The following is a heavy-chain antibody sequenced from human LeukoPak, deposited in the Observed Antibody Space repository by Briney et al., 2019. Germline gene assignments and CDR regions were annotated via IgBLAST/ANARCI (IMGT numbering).Heavy chain of an antibody. D-gene: IGHD5-12*01. CDR3: ARGLIVATIEGGNYYYGMDV. J-gene: IGHJ6*04. CDR2: IKQDGSEK. CDR1: GFTFSSYW. Sequence: GGSLRLSCAASGFTFSSYWMSWVRQAPGKGLEWVANIKQDGSEKYYVDSVKGRFTISRDNAKNSLYLQMNSLRAEDTAVYYCARGLIVATIEGGNYYYGMDVWGKGTTVTVSS. V-gene: IGHV3-7*03.